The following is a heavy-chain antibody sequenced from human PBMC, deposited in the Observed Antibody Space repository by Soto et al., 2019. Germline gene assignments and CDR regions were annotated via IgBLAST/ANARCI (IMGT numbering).Heavy chain of an antibody. CDR1: GGNFSSNG. CDR3: AGASDSTWYNWLDP. J-gene: IGHJ5*02. D-gene: IGHD4-4*01. V-gene: IGHV1-69*13. Sequence: SVKVSCKAPGGNFSSNGIRWVRQAPGQGLELMGGIIPTFGTTNYAHKFRGRVTITADESTGTAYMELSSLRSDDTAVYYCAGASDSTWYNWLDPWGQGTLVTVSS. CDR2: IIPTFGTT.